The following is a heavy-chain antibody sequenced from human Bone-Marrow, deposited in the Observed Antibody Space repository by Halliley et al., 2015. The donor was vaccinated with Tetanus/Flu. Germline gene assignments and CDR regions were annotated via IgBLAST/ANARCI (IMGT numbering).Heavy chain of an antibody. Sequence: QLVQSGAEVKKPGASVKVSCKSSGYTFTAYGIHWVRQAPGQGLEWMGWISTYKGRTNYAENFQDRLTMTTDTSTSTSYMELRNLRSADPAVYFCARGGPGTIVPGVFKFAPWGQGTLVTVSS. CDR1: GYTFTAYG. J-gene: IGHJ5*02. V-gene: IGHV1-18*04. D-gene: IGHD2-2*01. CDR3: ARGGPGTIVPGVFKFAP. CDR2: ISTYKGRT.